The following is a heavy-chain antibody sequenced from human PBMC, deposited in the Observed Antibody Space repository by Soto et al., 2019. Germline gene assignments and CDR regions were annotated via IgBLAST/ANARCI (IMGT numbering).Heavy chain of an antibody. CDR2: ISGSGGST. CDR3: AKSRRYRMGYDAFDI. Sequence: GGSLRLSCAASGFTFSSYAMSWVRQAPGKGLEWVSAISGSGGSTYYADSVKGRFTISRDNSKNRLYLQMNSLRAEDTAVYYCAKSRRYRMGYDAFDIWGQGTMVTVSS. CDR1: GFTFSSYA. V-gene: IGHV3-23*01. J-gene: IGHJ3*02. D-gene: IGHD1-1*01.